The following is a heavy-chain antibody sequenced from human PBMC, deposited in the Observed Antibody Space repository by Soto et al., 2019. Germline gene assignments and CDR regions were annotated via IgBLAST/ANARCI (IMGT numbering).Heavy chain of an antibody. J-gene: IGHJ4*02. CDR3: AKEYSTSFDY. V-gene: IGHV4-38-2*02. Sequence: PSETLSLTCAVSGYSISLGYYWGWIRQPRAKGLEWIGSIYHSGNTYYNPSLKSRVSISLDTSKNHFSLELTSVTAADTAVYYCAKEYSTSFDYWGQGTPVTVSS. CDR1: GYSISLGYY. D-gene: IGHD6-6*01. CDR2: IYHSGNT.